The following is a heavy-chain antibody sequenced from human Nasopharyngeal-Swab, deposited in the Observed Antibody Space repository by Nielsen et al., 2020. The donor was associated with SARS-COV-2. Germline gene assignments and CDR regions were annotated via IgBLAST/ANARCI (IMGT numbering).Heavy chain of an antibody. CDR2: INTNTGNP. J-gene: IGHJ6*02. Sequence: ASVKVSCKASGYTFTDYGISWVRQAPGQGLEWMGWINTNTGNPTYAQGFTGRFVFSLDTSVSTAYLQISSLKAEDTAVYYCARGGGVRRYYDSSGYYYYYYGMDVWGQGTTVTVSS. D-gene: IGHD3-22*01. V-gene: IGHV7-4-1*02. CDR3: ARGGGVRRYYDSSGYYYYYYGMDV. CDR1: GYTFTDYG.